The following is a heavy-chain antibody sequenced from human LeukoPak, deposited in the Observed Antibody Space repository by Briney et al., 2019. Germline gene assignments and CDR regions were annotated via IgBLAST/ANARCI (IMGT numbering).Heavy chain of an antibody. CDR1: GDSMSSFY. CDR2: IYYSGST. D-gene: IGHD4-11*01. CDR3: ARGNLWDYRRYYYYMDV. V-gene: IGHV4-59*12. J-gene: IGHJ6*03. Sequence: SETLSLTCTVSGDSMSSFYWSWVRQPPGKGLEWIGYIYYSGSTNYNPSLKSRVTISVDTSKNQFSLRLNSVTAADTAVYYCARGNLWDYRRYYYYMDVWGKGTTVTVSS.